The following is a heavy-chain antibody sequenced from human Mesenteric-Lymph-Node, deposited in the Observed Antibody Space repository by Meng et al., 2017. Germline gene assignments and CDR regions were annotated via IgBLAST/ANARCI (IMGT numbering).Heavy chain of an antibody. CDR2: ISAYNGNT. J-gene: IGHJ4*02. D-gene: IGHD2-8*02. CDR1: GYTFTNYG. CDR3: ARGGVMVVSPLHLDY. V-gene: IGHV1-18*01. Sequence: QVQLAQSGAEVKKPGASVKVSCKVSGYTFTNYGISWVRQAPGQGLEWMGWISAYNGNTNYAQKFQGRVTMTTDTSTSTAYLDLRSLRSDDTAVYYCARGGVMVVSPLHLDYWGQGTLVTVSS.